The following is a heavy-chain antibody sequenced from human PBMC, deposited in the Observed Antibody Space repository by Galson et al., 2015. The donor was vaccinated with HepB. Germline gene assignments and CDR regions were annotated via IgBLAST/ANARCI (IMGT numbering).Heavy chain of an antibody. Sequence: SLRLSCAASGFTFSRYGIHWVRQAPGKGLEWVAVISYDGGQKEYADSVKGRFTISRDVSMNTIYLQASSLREEDTAVYHCAKGDVAYTSSSGGFDYWGQGTRVTVSS. J-gene: IGHJ4*02. CDR2: ISYDGGQK. V-gene: IGHV3-30*18. CDR3: AKGDVAYTSSSGGFDY. D-gene: IGHD6-6*01. CDR1: GFTFSRYG.